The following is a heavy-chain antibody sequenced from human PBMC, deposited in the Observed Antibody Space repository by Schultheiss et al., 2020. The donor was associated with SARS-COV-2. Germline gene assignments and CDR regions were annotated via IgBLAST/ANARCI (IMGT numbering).Heavy chain of an antibody. CDR1: GGSFSAYY. J-gene: IGHJ3*02. CDR3: ARGQDLLLLGGFDI. V-gene: IGHV4-34*01. Sequence: SETLSLTCAVYGGSFSAYYWSWIRQPPGKGLEWIGEINHSGSTNYSPSLKRRVTISVDTSKNQFSLKLSSVTAADTAVYYCARGQDLLLLGGFDIWGQVTMVPVSS. D-gene: IGHD2-15*01. CDR2: INHSGST.